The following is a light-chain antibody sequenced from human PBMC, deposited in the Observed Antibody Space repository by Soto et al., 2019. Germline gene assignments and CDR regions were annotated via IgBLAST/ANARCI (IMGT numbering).Light chain of an antibody. Sequence: QSVLTQPPSVSGAPGQRVTISCTGSSSNIGAGYDVHWYQQLPGTAPKLLIYGNSNRPSGVPDRFSDSRSGTSASLAITGLQAEDEADYYCQSYDSSLSAYVLGTGTKLTVL. CDR2: GNS. J-gene: IGLJ1*01. CDR1: SSNIGAGYD. V-gene: IGLV1-40*01. CDR3: QSYDSSLSAYV.